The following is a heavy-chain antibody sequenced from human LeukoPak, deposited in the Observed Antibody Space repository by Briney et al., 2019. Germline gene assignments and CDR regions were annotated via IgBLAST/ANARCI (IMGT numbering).Heavy chain of an antibody. D-gene: IGHD5-12*01. CDR1: GGSISRNY. J-gene: IGHJ3*02. V-gene: IGHV4-59*01. CDR2: LHYSGST. CDR3: ARSYSGYDSNAFDI. Sequence: SDTLSLTCTVSGGSISRNYWSWIRQPPGKGLEWIGHLHYSGSTNYNPSFKSRVTISEDSAKNQFSLKLSSVTAADTAVYYCARSYSGYDSNAFDIWGQGTTVTVSS.